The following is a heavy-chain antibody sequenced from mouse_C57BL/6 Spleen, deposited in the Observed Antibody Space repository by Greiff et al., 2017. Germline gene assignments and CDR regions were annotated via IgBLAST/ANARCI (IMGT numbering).Heavy chain of an antibody. V-gene: IGHV1-42*01. CDR2: INPSTGGT. D-gene: IGHD2-4*01. Sequence: DVQLQESGPELVKPGASVKISCKASGYSFTGYYMNWVKQSPEKSLEWIGEINPSTGGTTYNQKFKAKATLTVDKSSSTAYMQLKSLTSEDSAVYYCARGDYDGAWFAYWGQGTLVTVSA. J-gene: IGHJ3*01. CDR1: GYSFTGYY. CDR3: ARGDYDGAWFAY.